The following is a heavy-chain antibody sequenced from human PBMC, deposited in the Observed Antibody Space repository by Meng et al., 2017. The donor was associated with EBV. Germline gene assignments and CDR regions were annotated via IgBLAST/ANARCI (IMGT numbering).Heavy chain of an antibody. Sequence: EVQLVESGGGLVKTGXXXXRSCAASGFTFSNAWMSWVRQAPGKGLEWVGRIKSKTDGGTTDYAAPVKGRFTISRDDSKNTLYLQMNSLKTEDTAVYYCTTEKGYYDSSGYSYFDYWGQGTLVTVSS. CDR3: TTEKGYYDSSGYSYFDY. D-gene: IGHD3-22*01. CDR1: GFTFSNAW. CDR2: IKSKTDGGTT. J-gene: IGHJ4*02. V-gene: IGHV3-15*01.